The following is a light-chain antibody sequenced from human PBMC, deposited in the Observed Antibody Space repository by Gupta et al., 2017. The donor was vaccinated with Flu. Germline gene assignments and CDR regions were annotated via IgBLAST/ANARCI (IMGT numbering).Light chain of an antibody. CDR2: EVS. J-gene: IGLJ1*01. CDR3: SSYTTSSTYV. CDR1: SSDVCDYKY. Sequence: SALTQPASVSVSPGQSFTISCTGTSSDVCDYKYVSWQQHHPGKAPKLMIEEVSNRPSGVSNRFSGSKSDNTAFLTISGLQAEDEADYYCSSYTTSSTYVFGTGTKVTVL. V-gene: IGLV2-14*01.